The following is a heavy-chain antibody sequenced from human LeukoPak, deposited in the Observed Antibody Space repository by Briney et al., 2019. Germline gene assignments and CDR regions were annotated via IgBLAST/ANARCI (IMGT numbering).Heavy chain of an antibody. V-gene: IGHV3-53*01. J-gene: IGHJ5*02. CDR1: GFTVSSNY. CDR2: IYSGGST. D-gene: IGHD6-13*01. Sequence: PGGSLRLSCAASGFTVSSNYMSWVRQAPGKGLEWVSVIYSGGSTYYADSVKGRFTISRDNSKNTLFLQMNSLRAEDTAVYYCARGLIAAAGRNNWFDPWGQGTLVTVSS. CDR3: ARGLIAAAGRNNWFDP.